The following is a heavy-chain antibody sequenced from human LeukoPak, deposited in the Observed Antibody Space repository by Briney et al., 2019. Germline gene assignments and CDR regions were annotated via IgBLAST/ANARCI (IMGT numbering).Heavy chain of an antibody. J-gene: IGHJ4*02. V-gene: IGHV3-30*02. CDR2: IRYDGSNK. CDR3: AKGLGERGYYFDY. Sequence: PGGSLRLSCAASGFTFSSYGMHWVRQAPGKGLEWVAFIRYDGSNKYYADSVKGRFTISRDNSKNTLYLQMNSLRAEDTAVYYCAKGLGERGYYFDYWGQGTLVTVSS. D-gene: IGHD3-16*01. CDR1: GFTFSSYG.